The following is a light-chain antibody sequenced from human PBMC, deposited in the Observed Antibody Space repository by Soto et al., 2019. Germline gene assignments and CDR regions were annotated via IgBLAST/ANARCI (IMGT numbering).Light chain of an antibody. CDR1: SSDVGRYNF. V-gene: IGLV2-14*03. J-gene: IGLJ1*01. Sequence: QSVLTQPASVSGSPGQSITVSCIGTSSDVGRYNFVSWYQQHPGKAPKLVIYDVSNRPSGVSNRFSGSKSGNTASLTISGLQAADEADYYCTSYTTSTTYVFGTGTKVTVL. CDR2: DVS. CDR3: TSYTTSTTYV.